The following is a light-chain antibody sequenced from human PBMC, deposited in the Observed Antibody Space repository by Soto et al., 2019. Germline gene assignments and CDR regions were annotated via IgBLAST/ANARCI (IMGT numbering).Light chain of an antibody. V-gene: IGLV2-14*01. CDR1: SSDVGGYNY. CDR3: SSYTSSSTYVV. Sequence: QSALTQPASVSGSPGQSITISCTGTSSDVGGYNYVSWYQQHPGKAPKLMIHDVSDRPSGVSNRFSGSKSGNTASLTISGLQAEDEADDYCSSYTSSSTYVVFGGGTKLTVL. J-gene: IGLJ2*01. CDR2: DVS.